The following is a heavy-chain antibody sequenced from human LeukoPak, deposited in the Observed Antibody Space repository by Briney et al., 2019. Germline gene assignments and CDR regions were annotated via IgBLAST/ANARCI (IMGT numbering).Heavy chain of an antibody. J-gene: IGHJ5*02. CDR3: ARGLTMVRGVLRWFDP. CDR1: GFTFSSYS. D-gene: IGHD3-10*01. V-gene: IGHV3-7*03. Sequence: GGSLRLSCAASGFTFSSYSMNWVRQAPGKGLEWVANINQDGSEKYYMDSVKGRFTISRDNAKNSLYVQMNSLRAEDTAVYYCARGLTMVRGVLRWFDPWGQGTLVTVSS. CDR2: INQDGSEK.